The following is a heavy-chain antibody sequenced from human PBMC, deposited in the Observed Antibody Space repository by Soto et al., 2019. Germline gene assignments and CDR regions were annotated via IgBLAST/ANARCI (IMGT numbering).Heavy chain of an antibody. Sequence: QVQLQESGPGLVKPSETLSLTCTVSGGSISSYYWSWIRQPPGKGLEWIGYIYYSGSTNYNPSLKSRVTISVDTSKNQFSLKLSSVTAADTAVYYCARDSYCSGGSCYLDYWGQGTLVTVSS. V-gene: IGHV4-59*01. D-gene: IGHD2-15*01. J-gene: IGHJ4*02. CDR1: GGSISSYY. CDR2: IYYSGST. CDR3: ARDSYCSGGSCYLDY.